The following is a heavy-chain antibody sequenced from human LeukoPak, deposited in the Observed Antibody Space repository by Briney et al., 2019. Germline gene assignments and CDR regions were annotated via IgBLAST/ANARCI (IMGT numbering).Heavy chain of an antibody. CDR1: GYTFTSYD. D-gene: IGHD6-13*01. CDR3: ARAVAAHDAFDI. Sequence: GASVKVSCKASGYTFTSYDINWVRQATGQGLEWMGWMNPNSGNTGYAQKLQGRVTMTTDTSTSTAYMELRSLRSDDTAVYYCARAVAAHDAFDIWGQGTMVTVSS. J-gene: IGHJ3*02. CDR2: MNPNSGNT. V-gene: IGHV1-8*02.